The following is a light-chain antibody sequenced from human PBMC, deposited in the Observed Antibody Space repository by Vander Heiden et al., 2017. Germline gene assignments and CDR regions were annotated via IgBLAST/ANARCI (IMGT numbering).Light chain of an antibody. J-gene: IGLJ3*02. CDR1: SGSVSTSSY. CDR3: VLYMGSGICV. Sequence: QTVVTQVPSFSVSPGGTVTLTCGLSSGSVSTSSYPSWYHQTPGQAPRMLIYNTNTRSSGVPDRFSGSILGNKAALTITGAQADDESDYYCVLYMGSGICVFGGGTKLTVL. CDR2: NTN. V-gene: IGLV8-61*01.